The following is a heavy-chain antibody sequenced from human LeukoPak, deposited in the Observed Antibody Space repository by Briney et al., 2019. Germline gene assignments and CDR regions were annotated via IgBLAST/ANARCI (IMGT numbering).Heavy chain of an antibody. CDR3: AREAPRTLYFDY. CDR1: GYTLTSYG. CDR2: IYPHSDTT. D-gene: IGHD3-16*01. J-gene: IGHJ4*02. Sequence: GASVKVSCKASGYTLTSYGISWVRQAPGQGLEYMGVIYPHSDTTSYAQKFQGRVTMTRDTSTSTVYMELSSLRSEDTAVFFCAREAPRTLYFDYWGQGTLVTVSS. V-gene: IGHV1-46*01.